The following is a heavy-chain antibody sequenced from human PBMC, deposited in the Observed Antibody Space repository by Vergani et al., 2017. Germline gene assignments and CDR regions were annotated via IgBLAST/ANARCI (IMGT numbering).Heavy chain of an antibody. CDR2: IIPIFGTA. CDR1: GGTFSSYA. V-gene: IGHV1-69*13. Sequence: QVQLVQSGAEVKKPGSSVKVSCKASGGTFSSYAISWVRQAPGQGLEWMGRIIPIFGTANYAQNFQGRVTITADESTSTAYMELSSLRSEDTAVYYCARDQLSNYYGAGLGNWFDPWGQGTLVTVSS. J-gene: IGHJ5*02. D-gene: IGHD3-10*01. CDR3: ARDQLSNYYGAGLGNWFDP.